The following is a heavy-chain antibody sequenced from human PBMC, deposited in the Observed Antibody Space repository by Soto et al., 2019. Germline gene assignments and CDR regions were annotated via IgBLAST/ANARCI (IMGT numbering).Heavy chain of an antibody. CDR2: IIPILGIA. CDR3: ARVPPSRYSGSYADY. V-gene: IGHV1-69*02. CDR1: GGTFSSYT. D-gene: IGHD1-26*01. Sequence: ASVKVSCKASGGTFSSYTISWVRQAPGQGLEWMGRIIPILGIANYAQKFQGRVTITADKSTSTAYMELSSLRSEDTAVYYCARVPPSRYSGSYADYWGQGTLVTVSS. J-gene: IGHJ4*02.